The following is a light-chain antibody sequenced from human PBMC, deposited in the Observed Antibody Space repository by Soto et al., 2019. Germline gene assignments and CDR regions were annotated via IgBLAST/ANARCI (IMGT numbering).Light chain of an antibody. V-gene: IGKV1-5*03. CDR2: KTS. CDR3: QQANSFSIT. J-gene: IGKJ5*01. Sequence: DIQMTQSPSTLSASVGDRVSITCRASQSLNSWLAWYQQKPGKAPKLLIYKTSTLESGVPSRFSGSGSGTEFTLTISNLQPDDFATYYCQQANSFSITFGQGTRLEIK. CDR1: QSLNSW.